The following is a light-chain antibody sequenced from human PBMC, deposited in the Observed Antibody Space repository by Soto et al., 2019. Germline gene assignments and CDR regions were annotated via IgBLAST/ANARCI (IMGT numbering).Light chain of an antibody. CDR1: QGISNS. Sequence: DIQMTQSPSSLSASVGDTVTITCRASQGISNSLAWYQQKPGKVPDLLIYAASTLHSGVPSHFSGSGSGTDLTLTTSTLQPEEVATYYCQEYHCPSFAFGLGTKVDIK. J-gene: IGKJ3*01. CDR2: AAS. V-gene: IGKV1-27*01. CDR3: QEYHCPSFA.